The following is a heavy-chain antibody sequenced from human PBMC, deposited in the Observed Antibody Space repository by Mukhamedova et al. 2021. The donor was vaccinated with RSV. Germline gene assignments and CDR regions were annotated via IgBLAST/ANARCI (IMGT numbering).Heavy chain of an antibody. D-gene: IGHD5-12*01. Sequence: GSTYYADSVKGRFTISRDNSKNTLYLQMNSLRAEDTAVYYCAKDTRDNIVATTKAREETSYYYYGMDVWGQGTTVTVSS. J-gene: IGHJ6*02. CDR3: AKDTRDNIVATTKAREETSYYYYGMDV. V-gene: IGHV3-23*01. CDR2: GST.